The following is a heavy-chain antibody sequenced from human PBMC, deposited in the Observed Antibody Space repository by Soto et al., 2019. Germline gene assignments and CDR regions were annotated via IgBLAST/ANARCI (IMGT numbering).Heavy chain of an antibody. D-gene: IGHD3-9*01. J-gene: IGHJ4*02. CDR2: INHSGST. Sequence: QVPLQQWGAGLLKPSETLSLTCAVYGGSFSGYYWSWIRQPPGKGLEWIGEINHSGSTNYNPSLKSRVTISVDTSKNQFSLKLSSVTAADTAVYYCASLDSELRYFDWGQGTLVTVSS. CDR3: ASLDSELRYFD. V-gene: IGHV4-34*01. CDR1: GGSFSGYY.